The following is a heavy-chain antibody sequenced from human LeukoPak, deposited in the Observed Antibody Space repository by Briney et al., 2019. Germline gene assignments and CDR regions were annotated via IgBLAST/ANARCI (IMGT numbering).Heavy chain of an antibody. CDR1: GCTFTSYA. J-gene: IGHJ4*02. D-gene: IGHD6-13*01. CDR2: IIPIFGAA. V-gene: IGHV1-69*05. Sequence: ASVKVSRKASGCTFTSYAISWVRQAPGQGLEWMGRIIPIFGAADYAQKFQGRVTMTTDESTSTAYMELSRLRSEDTAVYYCARGMAYHSSSWYVYYFDYWGQGTLVTVSS. CDR3: ARGMAYHSSSWYVYYFDY.